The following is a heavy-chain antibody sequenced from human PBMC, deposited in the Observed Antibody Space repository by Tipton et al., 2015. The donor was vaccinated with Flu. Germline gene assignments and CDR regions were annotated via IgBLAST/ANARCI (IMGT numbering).Heavy chain of an antibody. D-gene: IGHD3-3*01. Sequence: TLSLTCTVSGGSISSYYWSWIRQPAGKGLEWIGRIYTSGSTNYNPSLKSRVTMSVDTSKNQFSLKLSSVTAADTAVYYCARDGEGVVIIPPYYFDYWGQGTLVTVSS. CDR3: ARDGEGVVIIPPYYFDY. V-gene: IGHV4-4*07. CDR2: IYTSGST. J-gene: IGHJ4*02. CDR1: GGSISSYY.